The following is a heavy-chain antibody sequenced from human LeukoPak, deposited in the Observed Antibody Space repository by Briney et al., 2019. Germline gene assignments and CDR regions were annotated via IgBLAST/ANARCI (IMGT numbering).Heavy chain of an antibody. CDR1: GGSISSYY. CDR3: ARDALTPGGMDV. J-gene: IGHJ6*02. V-gene: IGHV4-4*07. CDR2: IYASGST. Sequence: SETLSLTCTVSGGSISSYYWSWIRQPAGKGLEWIGRIYASGSTNYNPSRKSRVTMSVDTSKNQFSLKLSSVTAADTAVYYCARDALTPGGMDVWGQGTTVTVSS.